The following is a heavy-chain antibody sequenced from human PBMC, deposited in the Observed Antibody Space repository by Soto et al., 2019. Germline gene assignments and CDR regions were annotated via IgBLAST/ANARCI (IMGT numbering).Heavy chain of an antibody. J-gene: IGHJ4*02. Sequence: SVKVSCKASGDTFSTYTITWMRQAPGQGLEWMGGIIPRSDTSNYAQKFQGRVTITADESTSTAYMELSSLRSEDKAVYYFARGRYYYDSSGYYYPYYFDYWGQGTLVTVSS. V-gene: IGHV1-69*13. CDR1: GDTFSTYT. CDR2: IIPRSDTS. CDR3: ARGRYYYDSSGYYYPYYFDY. D-gene: IGHD3-22*01.